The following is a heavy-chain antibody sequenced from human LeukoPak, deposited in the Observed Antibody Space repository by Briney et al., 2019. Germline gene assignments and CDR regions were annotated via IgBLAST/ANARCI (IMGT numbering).Heavy chain of an antibody. CDR3: AGWEPDTFAI. V-gene: IGHV4-59*08. CDR1: GGSISSYY. CDR2: IYYSGRT. D-gene: IGHD1-26*01. J-gene: IGHJ3*02. Sequence: SETLSLTCTVSGGSISSYYWSWIRQPPGKGLEWMGYIYYSGRTSFNPSLKGRVTISVDTSTNQYPLKLSSVIAADTAVYYCAGWEPDTFAIWGQGTMVTVSS.